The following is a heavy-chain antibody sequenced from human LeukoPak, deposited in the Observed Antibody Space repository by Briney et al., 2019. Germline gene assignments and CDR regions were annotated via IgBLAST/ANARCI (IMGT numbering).Heavy chain of an antibody. CDR1: GYTFTGYY. J-gene: IGHJ4*02. CDR3: ARASLSSIAARPNY. V-gene: IGHV1-2*02. Sequence: ASVKVSCKASGYTFTGYYMHWVRQAPGQGLEWMGWINPNSGGTNYAQKFQGRVTMTRDTSISTAYMELSRLRSDDTAVYYCARASLSSIAARPNYWGQGTLVTVSS. D-gene: IGHD6-6*01. CDR2: INPNSGGT.